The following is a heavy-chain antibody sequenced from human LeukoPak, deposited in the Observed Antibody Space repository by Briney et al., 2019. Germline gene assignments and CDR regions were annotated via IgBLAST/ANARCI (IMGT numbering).Heavy chain of an antibody. CDR1: GYTFTGYY. D-gene: IGHD2-2*01. J-gene: IGHJ6*03. Sequence: ASVRVSXKASGYTFTGYYMHWVRQAPGQGLEWIGRINPNSGGTNYAQKFQGRVTMTRDTSISTAYMELSRLRSDDTAVYYCARVVPAAMRNNYYYYMDVWGKGTTVTVSS. CDR3: ARVVPAAMRNNYYYYMDV. CDR2: INPNSGGT. V-gene: IGHV1-2*06.